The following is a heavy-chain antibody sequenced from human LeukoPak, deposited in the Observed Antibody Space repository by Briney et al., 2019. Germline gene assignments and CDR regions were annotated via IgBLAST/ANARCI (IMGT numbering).Heavy chain of an antibody. CDR3: AKSGSYRFDY. CDR2: MSSNGSTI. J-gene: IGHJ4*02. D-gene: IGHD1-26*01. V-gene: IGHV3-48*02. CDR1: GFTLSSYS. Sequence: GGSLTLSCVVSGFTLSSYSMKCVRHAPGGGLVWVSYMSSNGSTIYYADSVKGRFTISRDNAKNSLYLQMNSRRDEDTAVYYCAKSGSYRFDYWGQGTLVTVSS.